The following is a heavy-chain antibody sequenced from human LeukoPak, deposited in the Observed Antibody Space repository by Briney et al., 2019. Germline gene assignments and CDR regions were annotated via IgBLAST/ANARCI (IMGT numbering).Heavy chain of an antibody. J-gene: IGHJ5*02. CDR2: IYYSGST. D-gene: IGHD6-13*01. CDR1: GGSISSYY. V-gene: IGHV4-59*12. CDR3: ARLTAALPGWKPLGWFDP. Sequence: PSETLSLTCTVSGGSISSYYWSWIRQPPGKGLEWIGYIYYSGSTNYNPSLKSRVTISVDTSKNQFSLKLSSVTAADTAVYYCARLTAALPGWKPLGWFDPWGQGTLVTVSS.